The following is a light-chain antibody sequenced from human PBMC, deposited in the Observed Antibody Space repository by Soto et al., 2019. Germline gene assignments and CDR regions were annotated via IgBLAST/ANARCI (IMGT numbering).Light chain of an antibody. CDR1: SSDVGGYNY. Sequence: QSALTQPPSASGSPGQSVTISCTGTSSDVGGYNYVSWYQQNQGKAPKLMISEVSKRPSGVPDRFSGSKSCNTASLTVSGRQAEDEADYYCSSFAGNNNLVFGGGTKLTVL. V-gene: IGLV2-8*01. CDR2: EVS. CDR3: SSFAGNNNLV. J-gene: IGLJ2*01.